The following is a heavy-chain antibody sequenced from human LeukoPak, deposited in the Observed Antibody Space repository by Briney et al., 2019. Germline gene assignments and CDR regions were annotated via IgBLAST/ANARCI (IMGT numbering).Heavy chain of an antibody. J-gene: IGHJ4*02. CDR2: MNPNSGNT. Sequence: ASVRVSCKASGYTFNNYGISWVRQAPGQGLEWMGWMNPNSGNTGYAQKFQGRVTMTRNTSISTAYMELSSLRSEDTAVYYCARGVGSGSYYRRWGQGTLVTVSS. V-gene: IGHV1-8*02. CDR1: GYTFNNYG. CDR3: ARGVGSGSYYRR. D-gene: IGHD3-10*01.